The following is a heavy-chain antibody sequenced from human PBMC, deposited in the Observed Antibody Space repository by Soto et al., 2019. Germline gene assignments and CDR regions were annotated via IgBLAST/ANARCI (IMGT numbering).Heavy chain of an antibody. CDR2: VWYDGGNK. D-gene: IGHD2-15*01. Sequence: QVQLVDSGGGVVQPGRSLRLSCAASGFTFSSYGMHWVRQAPGKGLEWVALVWYDGGNKYYADSVKGRFTISRDNSKNLLDLQMTSLGDEDTSAYYGLSAAVCSGIDDVYDYGMDVGGQAAAVTGPS. CDR1: GFTFSSYG. V-gene: IGHV3-33*01. CDR3: LSAAVCSGIDDVYDYGMDV. J-gene: IGHJ6*02.